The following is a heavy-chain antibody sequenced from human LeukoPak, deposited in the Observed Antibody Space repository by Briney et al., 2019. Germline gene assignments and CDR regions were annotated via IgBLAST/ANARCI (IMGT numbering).Heavy chain of an antibody. Sequence: ASVRVSCKASGYTFTGYYIHWVRQAPGQGLEWMGRINPNSGGTNYAQKFQGRVTMTRDTSISTAYMELSRLRSDDTAVYYCARDQDIVVVVAATYGMDVWGQGTRSPSP. CDR1: GYTFTGYY. CDR3: ARDQDIVVVVAATYGMDV. V-gene: IGHV1-2*06. J-gene: IGHJ6*02. D-gene: IGHD2-15*01. CDR2: INPNSGGT.